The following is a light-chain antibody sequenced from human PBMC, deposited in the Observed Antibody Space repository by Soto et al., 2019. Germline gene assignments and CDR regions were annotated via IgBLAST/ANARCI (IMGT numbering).Light chain of an antibody. CDR1: SSDVGGHES. CDR3: SSFTTTTTLYI. J-gene: IGLJ1*01. Sequence: QSVLTQPASVSGSPGQSITISCIGTSSDVGGHESVSWYQQHPGKAPQLMIYEVSDRPSGVSSRFSGSKSGNTASLTISGLQAEDEADYYCSSFTTTTTLYIFGTGTKVTVL. CDR2: EVS. V-gene: IGLV2-14*01.